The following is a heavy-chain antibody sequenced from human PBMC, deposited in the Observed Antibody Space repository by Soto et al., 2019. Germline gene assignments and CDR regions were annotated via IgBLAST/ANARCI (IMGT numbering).Heavy chain of an antibody. CDR2: ISGSGGST. CDR3: AKDPPTDCSGGSCYPGAEYFQH. V-gene: IGHV3-23*01. Sequence: GGSLRLSCAASGFTFSSYAMSWVRQAPGKGLEWVSAISGSGGSTYYADSVKGRFTISRDNSKNTLYLQMNSLRVEDTAVYYCAKDPPTDCSGGSCYPGAEYFQHWGQGTLVTVSS. J-gene: IGHJ1*01. D-gene: IGHD2-15*01. CDR1: GFTFSSYA.